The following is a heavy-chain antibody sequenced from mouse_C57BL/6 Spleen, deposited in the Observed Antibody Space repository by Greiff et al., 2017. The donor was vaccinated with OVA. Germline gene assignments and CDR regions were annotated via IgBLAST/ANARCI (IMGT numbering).Heavy chain of an antibody. D-gene: IGHD1-1*01. J-gene: IGHJ2*01. V-gene: IGHV1-15*01. CDR3: TRYNYGSSYEDY. CDR2: IDPETGGT. Sequence: VKLMESGAELVRPGASVTLSCKASGYTFTDYEMHWVKQTPVHGLEWIGAIDPETGGTAYNQKFKGKAILTADKSSSTAYMELRSLTSEDSAVYYCTRYNYGSSYEDYWGQGTTLTVSS. CDR1: GYTFTDYE.